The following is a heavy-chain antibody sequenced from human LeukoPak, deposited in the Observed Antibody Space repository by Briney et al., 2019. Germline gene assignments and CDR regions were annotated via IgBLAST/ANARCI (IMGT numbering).Heavy chain of an antibody. CDR3: ARDLNWGFDY. CDR1: GFTFSDHS. CDR2: IRGSGEGLGSGV. Sequence: TGGSLRLPCAASGFTFSDHSMNWVRQAPGKGLEWVSNIRGSGEGLGSGVYYADSVKGRFTISRDNAKNSLYLQMNSLSAEDTAFYYCARDLNWGFDYWGQGALVTVSS. D-gene: IGHD7-27*01. V-gene: IGHV3-48*04. J-gene: IGHJ4*02.